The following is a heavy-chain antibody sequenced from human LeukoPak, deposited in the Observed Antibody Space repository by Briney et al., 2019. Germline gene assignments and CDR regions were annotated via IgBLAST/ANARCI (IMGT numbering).Heavy chain of an antibody. CDR3: ARESSTWPYYFDY. D-gene: IGHD6-13*01. J-gene: IGHJ4*02. CDR2: IYTSGHT. Sequence: SETLSLTCNVSGGSIRSGPYYWTFIRQPAGKGLEWIGRIYTSGHTNYSPALRSRVTMSIDTSKDQFSLKLNSVTAADTAVYFCARESSTWPYYFDYWGQGALVTVSS. V-gene: IGHV4-61*02. CDR1: GGSIRSGPYY.